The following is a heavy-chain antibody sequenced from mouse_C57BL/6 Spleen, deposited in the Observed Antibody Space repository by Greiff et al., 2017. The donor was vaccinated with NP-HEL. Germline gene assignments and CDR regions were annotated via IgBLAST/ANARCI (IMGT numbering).Heavy chain of an antibody. D-gene: IGHD1-1*01. V-gene: IGHV1-62-2*01. J-gene: IGHJ2*01. Sequence: VQLVESGAELVKPGASVKLSCKASGYTFTEYTIHWVKQRSGQGLEWIGWFYPGSGSIKYNEKFKDKATLTADKSSSTVYMELSRLTSEDSAVYFCARHEAPLYYGSSYGYFDYWGQGTTLTVSS. CDR2: FYPGSGSI. CDR1: GYTFTEYT. CDR3: ARHEAPLYYGSSYGYFDY.